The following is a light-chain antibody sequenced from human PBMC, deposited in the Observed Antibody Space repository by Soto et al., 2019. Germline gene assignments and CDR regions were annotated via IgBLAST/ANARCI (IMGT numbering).Light chain of an antibody. CDR1: QSVSSTY. J-gene: IGKJ1*01. V-gene: IGKV3-20*01. Sequence: EIVLTQSPGTLSLSPGETATLSCRASQSVSSTYLAWYQQKPGQAPGLLLYGASNRASGIPDRFAGSGSGTDFTLTISSLQPDDFATYYCQQYNTYTWTFGLGTKVDIK. CDR3: QQYNTYTWT. CDR2: GAS.